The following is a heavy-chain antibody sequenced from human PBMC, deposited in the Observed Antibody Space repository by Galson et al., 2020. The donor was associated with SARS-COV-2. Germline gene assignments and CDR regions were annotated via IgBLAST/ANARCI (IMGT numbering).Heavy chain of an antibody. J-gene: IGHJ6*02. CDR3: ARDPAPLYGDNYYYGMDV. Sequence: LTCSVSDGPMSSYYWSWIRQPPGKGLEWIGYISYSGSANYNPSLRSRVTISVDLSKNQFSLKVTSVTAADTAVYYCARDPAPLYGDNYYYGMDVWGRGTTVTVSS. CDR2: ISYSGSA. CDR1: DGPMSSYY. V-gene: IGHV4-59*01. D-gene: IGHD4-17*01.